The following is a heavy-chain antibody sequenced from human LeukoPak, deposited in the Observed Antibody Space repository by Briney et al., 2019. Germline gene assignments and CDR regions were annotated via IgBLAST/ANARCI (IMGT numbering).Heavy chain of an antibody. CDR2: IWYDGSNK. CDR3: TTAAYYDILTGYYGIDY. Sequence: GGSLRLSCAASGFTFSRYGMHWVRQAPGKGLEWVAVIWYDGSNKYYAESVKGRFTISRDNSKNTLHPQMNSLRAEDTAVYYCTTAAYYDILTGYYGIDYWGQGTLVTVSS. D-gene: IGHD3-9*01. CDR1: GFTFSRYG. V-gene: IGHV3-33*01. J-gene: IGHJ4*02.